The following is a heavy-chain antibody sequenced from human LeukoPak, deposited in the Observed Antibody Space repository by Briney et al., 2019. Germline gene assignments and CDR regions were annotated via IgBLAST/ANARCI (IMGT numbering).Heavy chain of an antibody. J-gene: IGHJ4*02. V-gene: IGHV3-7*01. CDR2: IKQDGREK. CDR3: AREHPYNYDYVWGSYPYYFDY. CDR1: VFTFGSYC. D-gene: IGHD3-16*01. Sequence: GGSLRLSCAASVFTFGSYCMSWVRQAPGKGLEWVANIKQDGREKYYVDSVKGRFTISRDNAKNSLYLQMNSLRAEDTAVYYCAREHPYNYDYVWGSYPYYFDYWGQGTLVTVSS.